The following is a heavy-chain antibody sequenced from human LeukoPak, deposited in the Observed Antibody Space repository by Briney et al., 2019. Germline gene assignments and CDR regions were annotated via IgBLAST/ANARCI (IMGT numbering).Heavy chain of an antibody. V-gene: IGHV3-7*01. CDR1: GFTFSSYW. Sequence: GGSLSLSCAASGFTFSSYWMSWVRQAPGKGLEWVANIKQDGSEKYYVDSVKGRFTISRDNAKNSLYLQMNSLRAEDTAVYYCARERGIVADAFDIWGQGTMVTVSS. CDR3: ARERGIVADAFDI. CDR2: IKQDGSEK. J-gene: IGHJ3*02. D-gene: IGHD2/OR15-2a*01.